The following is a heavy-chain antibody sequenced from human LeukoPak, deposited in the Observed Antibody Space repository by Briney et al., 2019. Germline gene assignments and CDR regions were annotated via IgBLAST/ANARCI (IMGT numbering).Heavy chain of an antibody. CDR2: INHSGST. Sequence: SETLSLTCAVYGGSFSGYYWSWIRQPPGKGLEWIGEINHSGSTNYNPSLKSRVTISVDTSKNQFSLKLSSVTAADTAVYYCARGGGGWYSDYWGQGTLVTVSS. CDR1: GGSFSGYY. CDR3: ARGGGGWYSDY. V-gene: IGHV4-34*01. J-gene: IGHJ4*02. D-gene: IGHD6-19*01.